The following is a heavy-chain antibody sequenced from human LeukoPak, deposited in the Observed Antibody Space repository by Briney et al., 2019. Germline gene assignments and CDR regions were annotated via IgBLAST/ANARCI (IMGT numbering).Heavy chain of an antibody. CDR2: IYYSGST. Sequence: PSETLSLTCTVSGGSISSYYWSWIRQPPGKGLEWIGYIYYSGSTNYNPSLKSRVTIPVDTSKNQFSLKLSSVTAADTAVYYCARDREYSSFDPWGQGTPVTVSS. V-gene: IGHV4-59*01. D-gene: IGHD2/OR15-2a*01. CDR3: ARDREYSSFDP. CDR1: GGSISSYY. J-gene: IGHJ5*02.